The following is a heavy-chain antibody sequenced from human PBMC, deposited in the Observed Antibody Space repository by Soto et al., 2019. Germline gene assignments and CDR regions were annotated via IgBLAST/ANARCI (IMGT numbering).Heavy chain of an antibody. J-gene: IGHJ4*02. CDR3: AAVTYYYDTSGTYFDY. D-gene: IGHD3-22*01. CDR2: IVVGSGNT. CDR1: GFTFPSSA. V-gene: IGHV1-58*01. Sequence: QMQLVQSGPEVKKPGTSVKVSCKASGFTFPSSAVQWVRQARGQRLEWIARIVVGSGNTNYAQKFQERLTISRDMSTNTAYMELSSLRSEDTAVYYCAAVTYYYDTSGTYFDYWGQGTLVTVSS.